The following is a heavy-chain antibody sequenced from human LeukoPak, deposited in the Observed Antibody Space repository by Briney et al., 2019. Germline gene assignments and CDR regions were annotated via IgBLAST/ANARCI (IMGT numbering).Heavy chain of an antibody. CDR2: IYYSGST. Sequence: SETLSLTCTVSGGSISSYYWSWIRQPPGKGLEWIGYIYYSGSTNYNPSLKSRVTISVDTSKNQFSLKLSSVTAADTAVYYCARGGCSSTSCYNNDFDYWGQGTLVTVSS. D-gene: IGHD2-2*02. CDR1: GGSISSYY. J-gene: IGHJ4*02. V-gene: IGHV4-59*01. CDR3: ARGGCSSTSCYNNDFDY.